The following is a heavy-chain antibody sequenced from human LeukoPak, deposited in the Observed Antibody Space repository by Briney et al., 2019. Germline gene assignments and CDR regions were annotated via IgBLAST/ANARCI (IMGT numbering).Heavy chain of an antibody. D-gene: IGHD2-2*03. Sequence: GGSLRLSCAASGFTFSSYVMNWVRQAPGKGLVWVSGIRANGGNTYYADSLRGRFTITRDNSRNMTYFQISSLRADETAVYYCLKMDVNGAIYYFDYWGRGDLVTVSS. CDR2: IRANGGNT. V-gene: IGHV3-23*01. CDR3: LKMDVNGAIYYFDY. CDR1: GFTFSSYV. J-gene: IGHJ4*02.